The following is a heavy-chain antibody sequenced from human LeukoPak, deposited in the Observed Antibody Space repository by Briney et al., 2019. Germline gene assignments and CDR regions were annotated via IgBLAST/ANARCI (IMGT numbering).Heavy chain of an antibody. Sequence: SETLSLTCTVSGGSISSSSYYWGWIRQPPGKGLEWIGSIYYSGSTYYNPSLKSRVTISVDTSKNQFSLKLSSVTAADTAVYYCARSIAAAGSDDNWFDPWGQGTLVTVSS. CDR1: GGSISSSSYY. J-gene: IGHJ5*02. CDR3: ARSIAAAGSDDNWFDP. D-gene: IGHD6-13*01. V-gene: IGHV4-39*07. CDR2: IYYSGST.